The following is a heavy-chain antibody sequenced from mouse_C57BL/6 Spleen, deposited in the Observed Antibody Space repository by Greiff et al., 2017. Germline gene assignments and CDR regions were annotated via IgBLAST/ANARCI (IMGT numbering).Heavy chain of an antibody. J-gene: IGHJ3*01. CDR2: IYPGDGDT. CDR1: GYAFSSSW. V-gene: IGHV1-82*01. D-gene: IGHD2-4*01. Sequence: QVQLQQSGPELVKPGASVKISCKASGYAFSSSWLNWVKQRPGTGLEWIGRIYPGDGDTNYKGKFKGKATLTADKSSSTAYMQLSSLTSEDSAVYFCAPIYYEYGGFAYWGQGTVVTVSA. CDR3: APIYYEYGGFAY.